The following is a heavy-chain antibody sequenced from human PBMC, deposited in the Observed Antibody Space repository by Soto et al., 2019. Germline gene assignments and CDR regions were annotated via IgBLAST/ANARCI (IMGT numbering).Heavy chain of an antibody. CDR1: GFSLSTSGVG. D-gene: IGHD1-1*01. CDR3: AHRVPYSGNWNSGYFDY. CDR2: IYWDDDK. J-gene: IGHJ4*02. Sequence: QITLKESGPTLVQPTQTLTLTCTFSGFSLSTSGVGVGWIRQPPGKALEWLVLIYWDDDKRYSPSLKSRLTITKDTSKNQGVLTRTNMDPLDTATYYCAHRVPYSGNWNSGYFDYWGQGTLVTVSS. V-gene: IGHV2-5*02.